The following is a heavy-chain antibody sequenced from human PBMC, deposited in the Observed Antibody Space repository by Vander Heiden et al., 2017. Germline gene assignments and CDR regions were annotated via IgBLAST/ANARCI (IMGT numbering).Heavy chain of an antibody. J-gene: IGHJ5*02. CDR3: GRGRGDILTGYYRGWFDP. D-gene: IGHD3-9*01. V-gene: IGHV4-34*01. Sequence: QVQLQQWGAGLLKPSETLPPTCALSGGSFRRYYWRWIRPPPGKGLGWIGEINHSGSTNYNPSLRSRVTISVDTSKSQFSLKLSSVTAADAAVYCCGRGRGDILTGYYRGWFDPWGQGTLVTVSS. CDR1: GGSFRRYY. CDR2: INHSGST.